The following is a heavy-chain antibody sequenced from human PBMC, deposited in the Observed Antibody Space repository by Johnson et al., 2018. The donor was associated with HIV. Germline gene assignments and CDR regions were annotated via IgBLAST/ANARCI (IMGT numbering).Heavy chain of an antibody. J-gene: IGHJ3*02. CDR1: GFTFSSYG. D-gene: IGHD3-10*01. CDR2: IGTAGDT. Sequence: VQLVESGGGVVQPGRSLRLSCAASGFTFSSYGIHWVRQAPGKGLVWVSAIGTAGDTYYPGSVKGRFTISRENAKNSLYLQMNSLKTEDTGVYYCTRIATYYYGSGSQDNDAFDIWGQGTMVTVSS. CDR3: TRIATYYYGSGSQDNDAFDI. V-gene: IGHV3-13*01.